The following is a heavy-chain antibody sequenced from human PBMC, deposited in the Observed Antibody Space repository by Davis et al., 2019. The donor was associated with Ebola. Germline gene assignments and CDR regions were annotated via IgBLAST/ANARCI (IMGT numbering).Heavy chain of an antibody. V-gene: IGHV3-21*01. CDR3: ARDLDCDT. D-gene: IGHD2/OR15-2a*01. J-gene: IGHJ4*02. CDR1: GFTFSSSS. CDR2: ITSSSSYI. Sequence: GESLKISCAASGFTFSSSSMNWVRQAPGKGLEWVSSITSSSSYIYYADSVKGRFTISRDNAKNSLYLQMNSLRAEDTAVYYCARDLDCDTWGQGTLVTVSS.